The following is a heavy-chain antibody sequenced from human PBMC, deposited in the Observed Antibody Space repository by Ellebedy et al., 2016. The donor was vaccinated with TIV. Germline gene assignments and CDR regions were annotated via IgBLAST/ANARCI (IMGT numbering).Heavy chain of an antibody. V-gene: IGHV4-59*08. CDR1: SGSISGYY. CDR2: VHSSGST. J-gene: IGHJ4*02. Sequence: MPSETLSLTCTVSSGSISGYYWSWFRQPPGERLQWIGYVHSSGSTNYNPSLKSRVTISVDTSKNQFSLKLSSVTAADTAVYYCARLGYDFWSGYSPFVYFDYWGQGTLVTVSS. CDR3: ARLGYDFWSGYSPFVYFDY. D-gene: IGHD3-3*01.